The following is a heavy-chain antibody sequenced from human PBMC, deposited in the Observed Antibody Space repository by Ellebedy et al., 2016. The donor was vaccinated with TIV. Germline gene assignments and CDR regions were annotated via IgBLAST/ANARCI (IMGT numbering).Heavy chain of an antibody. CDR1: GGSISSYY. CDR2: IYYSGST. Sequence: SETLSLTCTVSGGSISSYYWSWIRQPPGKGLEWIGYIYYSGSTNYNPSLKSRVTISVDTSKNQFSLKLSSVTAADTAVYYCARGHNVYDLTQMMNDYWGQGTLVTISS. CDR3: ARGHNVYDLTQMMNDY. J-gene: IGHJ4*02. V-gene: IGHV4-59*12. D-gene: IGHD5/OR15-5a*01.